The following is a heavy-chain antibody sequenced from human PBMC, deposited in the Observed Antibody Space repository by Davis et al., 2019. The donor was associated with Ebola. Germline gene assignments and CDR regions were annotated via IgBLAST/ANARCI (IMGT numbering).Heavy chain of an antibody. J-gene: IGHJ4*02. CDR2: ISVDGTKN. D-gene: IGHD2/OR15-2a*01. V-gene: IGHV3-30*03. CDR3: GRGGGNKGVDY. Sequence: GGSLRLSLSAPGFTFNHYNMYLVPQAPGQGPAGVAYISVDGTKNHYADPIKGRFTISRDNSKNMVYLQMNSLRTEDKAVYHCGRGGGNKGVDYWGPGTLVTVSS. CDR1: GFTFNHYN.